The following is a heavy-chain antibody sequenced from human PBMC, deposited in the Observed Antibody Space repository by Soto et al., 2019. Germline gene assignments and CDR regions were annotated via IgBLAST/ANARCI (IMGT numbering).Heavy chain of an antibody. J-gene: IGHJ6*02. CDR1: GYTFTSYA. CDR2: INAGNGNT. D-gene: IGHD6-13*01. V-gene: IGHV1-3*01. Sequence: ASVKVSCKASGYTFTSYAMHWVRQAPGQRLEWMGWINAGNGNTKYSQKFQGRVTITRDTSASTAYMELSSLRSEDTAVYYCAREPSSSRASGTYYYYGMDVWVPETLLVTVSS. CDR3: AREPSSSRASGTYYYYGMDV.